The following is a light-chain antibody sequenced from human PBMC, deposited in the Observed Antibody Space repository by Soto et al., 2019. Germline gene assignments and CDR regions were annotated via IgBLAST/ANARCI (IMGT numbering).Light chain of an antibody. Sequence: VLSQSPATLSLSPGERATLSCRASQSVSSYLAWYQQKPGRAPRLLIYDASDRATGIPARFSGSGSGTDFTLTISSLEPEDFAVYYCQQRSNWPRTFGQGTKV. CDR2: DAS. CDR1: QSVSSY. J-gene: IGKJ1*01. V-gene: IGKV3-11*01. CDR3: QQRSNWPRT.